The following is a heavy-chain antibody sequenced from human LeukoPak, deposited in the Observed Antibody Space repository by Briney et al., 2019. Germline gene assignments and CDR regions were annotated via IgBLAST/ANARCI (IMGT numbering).Heavy chain of an antibody. CDR1: GGSFSGYY. V-gene: IGHV4-34*01. CDR3: ARGGFNYYGSGSYYRYYYGMYV. Sequence: SETLSLTCAVYGGSFSGYYWSWIRQPPGKGLEWIGEINHSGSTNYNPSLKSRVTISVDTSKNQFSLKLSSVTAADTAVYYCARGGFNYYGSGSYYRYYYGMYVWGKGTTVTVSS. CDR2: INHSGST. J-gene: IGHJ6*04. D-gene: IGHD3-10*01.